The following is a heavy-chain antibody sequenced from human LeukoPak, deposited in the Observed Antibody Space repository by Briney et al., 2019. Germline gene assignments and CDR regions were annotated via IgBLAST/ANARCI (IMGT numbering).Heavy chain of an antibody. CDR3: ARDKTFDYYGMDV. V-gene: IGHV3-53*01. D-gene: IGHD3-10*01. CDR2: IYSGGST. J-gene: IGHJ6*04. Sequence: PGGSLRLSCAASGFTVSSNYMSWVRQAPGKGLEWVSVIYSGGSTYYADSVKGRLTIARDNSKNTLYLQMNSLRAEDTAVYYCARDKTFDYYGMDVWGEGTTVTVSS. CDR1: GFTVSSNY.